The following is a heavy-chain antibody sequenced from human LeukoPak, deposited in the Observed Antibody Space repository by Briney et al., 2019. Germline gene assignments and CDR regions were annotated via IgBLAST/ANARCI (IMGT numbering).Heavy chain of an antibody. D-gene: IGHD3-3*01. CDR3: VSWYYDFWSGRDAFDI. J-gene: IGHJ3*02. V-gene: IGHV3-48*04. Sequence: GGSLRLSCVVSGFTFSAYSMNWVRQAPGKGLEWVSYISSSGSTIYYADSVKGRFTISRDNAKNSLYLQMNSLRAEDTAVYYCVSWYYDFWSGRDAFDIWGQGTMVTVSS. CDR1: GFTFSAYS. CDR2: ISSSGSTI.